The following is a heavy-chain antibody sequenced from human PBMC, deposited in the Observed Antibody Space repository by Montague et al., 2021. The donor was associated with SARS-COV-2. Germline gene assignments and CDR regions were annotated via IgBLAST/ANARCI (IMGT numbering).Heavy chain of an antibody. J-gene: IGHJ4*02. D-gene: IGHD1-26*01. V-gene: IGHV5-51*01. CDR2: IYPGDSDT. Sequence: QSGAEVKKPGESLKISCKGSGYSFTSYWIGWVRQMPVKGLEWMGNIYPGDSDTRYSPSFQGQVTISADKSISTAYLQWSSLKASDTSMYYCARHKSGAQYYFDYWGQGTLVTVSS. CDR1: GYSFTSYW. CDR3: ARHKSGAQYYFDY.